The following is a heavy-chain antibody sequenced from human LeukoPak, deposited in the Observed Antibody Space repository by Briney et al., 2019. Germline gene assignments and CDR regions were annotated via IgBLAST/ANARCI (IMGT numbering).Heavy chain of an antibody. Sequence: SETLSLTCTVSGGSISSSSYYWGWIRQPPGKGLEWIGSIYYSGSTYYNPSLKSRVTISVDTSKNQFSLKLSSVTAADTAVYYCASSAKGYFDYWGQGTLVTVSS. D-gene: IGHD6-25*01. CDR2: IYYSGST. V-gene: IGHV4-39*07. CDR3: ASSAKGYFDY. CDR1: GGSISSSSYY. J-gene: IGHJ4*02.